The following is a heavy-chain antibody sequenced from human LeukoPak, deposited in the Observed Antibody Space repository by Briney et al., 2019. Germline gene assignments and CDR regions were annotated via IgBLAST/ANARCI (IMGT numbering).Heavy chain of an antibody. J-gene: IGHJ4*02. Sequence: WDPLTLTCAVSVYSFSSGHYWGWLRPPPGTGVDWIDRIYHNGNIYYNTPIKSRVSIAVDTSKNQFFLSLRSVTAADTAVYYCVRRGDPDSRGYFPHYFDAWGQGTLVTVSS. CDR2: IYHNGNI. CDR3: VRRGDPDSRGYFPHYFDA. V-gene: IGHV4-38-2*01. D-gene: IGHD3-22*01. CDR1: VYSFSSGHY.